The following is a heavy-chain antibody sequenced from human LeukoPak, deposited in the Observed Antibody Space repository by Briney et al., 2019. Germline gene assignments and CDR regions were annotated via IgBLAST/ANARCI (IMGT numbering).Heavy chain of an antibody. CDR1: GFTFSSYG. CDR3: ASPQSGDYGALYFQH. J-gene: IGHJ1*01. Sequence: GGSLRLSCAASGFTFSSYGMHWVRQAPGKGLEWVAVISYDGSNKYYAASVKGRFTISRENAKNTLYLQVNSLRVEDTAVYYCASPQSGDYGALYFQHWGPGTLVTVSS. V-gene: IGHV3-30-3*01. D-gene: IGHD4-17*01. CDR2: ISYDGSNK.